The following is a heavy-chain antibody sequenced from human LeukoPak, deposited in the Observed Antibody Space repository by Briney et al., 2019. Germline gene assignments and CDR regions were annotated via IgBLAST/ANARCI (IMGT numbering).Heavy chain of an antibody. D-gene: IGHD1-26*01. CDR3: AKDPIYSGIYPHYYYYYMDV. V-gene: IGHV3-23*01. CDR1: GFTFSSYG. Sequence: GGSLRLSCAASGFTFSSYGMSWVRQAPGKGLEWVSAISGSGGSTYYADSVKGRFTISRDNSKNTLYLQMNSLRAEGTAVYYCAKDPIYSGIYPHYYYYYMDVWGRGTTVTISS. J-gene: IGHJ6*03. CDR2: ISGSGGST.